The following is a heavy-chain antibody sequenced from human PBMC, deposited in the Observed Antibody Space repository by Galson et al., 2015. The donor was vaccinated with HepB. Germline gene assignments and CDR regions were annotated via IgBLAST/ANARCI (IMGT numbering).Heavy chain of an antibody. CDR1: EFTFGDYA. CDR2: IRTKAYGGTT. D-gene: IGHD3-16*01. V-gene: IGHV3-49*03. J-gene: IGHJ6*02. Sequence: SLRLSCATFEFTFGDYAMSWFRQAPGKGLEWIGFIRTKAYGGTTEYAASVKGKFIISRDDSESIAYLQMNSLTSDDTAVYYCARKIASPAYDYYGLDVWGHGTTVTVS. CDR3: ARKIASPAYDYYGLDV.